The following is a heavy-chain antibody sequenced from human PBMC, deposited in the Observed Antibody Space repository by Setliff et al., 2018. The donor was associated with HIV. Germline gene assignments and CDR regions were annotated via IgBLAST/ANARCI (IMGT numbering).Heavy chain of an antibody. D-gene: IGHD7-27*01. Sequence: GGSLRLSCAGSGFNFKNAWMSWVRQAPGKGLEWVGRIKSRVDGETTAYAAPLKGRFTISRDDSKNTLYLQMDSLSTEDTAVYYCILLGMHGALNIWGQGTMVTVSS. CDR1: GFNFKNAW. CDR3: ILLGMHGALNI. J-gene: IGHJ3*02. V-gene: IGHV3-15*01. CDR2: IKSRVDGETT.